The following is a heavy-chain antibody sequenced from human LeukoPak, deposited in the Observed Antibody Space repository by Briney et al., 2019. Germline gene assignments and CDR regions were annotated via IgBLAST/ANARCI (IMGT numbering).Heavy chain of an antibody. CDR2: IKSKTDGGTT. D-gene: IGHD3-10*01. CDR3: AKDFGPIGSGSYNY. V-gene: IGHV3-15*01. J-gene: IGHJ4*02. CDR1: GFTFSNAW. Sequence: GGSLRLSCAASGFTFSNAWMSWVRQAPGKGLEWVGRIKSKTDGGTTDYAAPVKGRFTISRDDSKNTLYLQMNSLKTEDTAVYYCAKDFGPIGSGSYNYWGQGTLVTVS.